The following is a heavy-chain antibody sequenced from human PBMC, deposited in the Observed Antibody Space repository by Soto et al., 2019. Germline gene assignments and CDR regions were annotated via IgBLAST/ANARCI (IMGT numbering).Heavy chain of an antibody. D-gene: IGHD3-22*01. CDR2: ISAYNGNT. Sequence: QVQLVQSGAEVKKPGASVKVSCKASGYTFTSYGISWVRQAPGQGLEWMGWISAYNGNTNYAQKLQGRVTMTTDTSTSTAYMELRSLRSDDTAVYYCARGPGPYDSSGYWAEWFDPWGQGTLVTVSS. CDR3: ARGPGPYDSSGYWAEWFDP. CDR1: GYTFTSYG. J-gene: IGHJ5*02. V-gene: IGHV1-18*01.